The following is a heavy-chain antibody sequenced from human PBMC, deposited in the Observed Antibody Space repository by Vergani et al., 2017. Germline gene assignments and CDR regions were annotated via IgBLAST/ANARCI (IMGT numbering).Heavy chain of an antibody. J-gene: IGHJ6*03. CDR2: IYYSGST. CDR3: ARALRPYYYYMDV. Sequence: QVQLQESGPGLVKPSETLSLTCTVSGGSISSYYWSWIRQPPGKGLEWIGYIYYSGSTNYNPPPKSRVTISIDTSKNQFSLKLSSVTAADTAVYYCARALRPYYYYMDVWGKGTTVTVSS. CDR1: GGSISSYY. V-gene: IGHV4-59*01.